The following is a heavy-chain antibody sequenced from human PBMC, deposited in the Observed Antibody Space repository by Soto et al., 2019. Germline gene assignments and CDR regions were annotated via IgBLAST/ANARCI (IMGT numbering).Heavy chain of an antibody. CDR3: TRGPRARSGVTGAY. CDR1: GFSFDSYW. J-gene: IGHJ4*02. V-gene: IGHV3-74*01. CDR2: IDYDGTTT. D-gene: IGHD2-8*01. Sequence: EVRMVESGGGLVQPGGSLRLSFVVSGFSFDSYWMHWVRQAPGHGPVWVSRIDYDGTTTNYADFVKGLFTVSRDNDRNTMYLQLNSFRPNDTAVYYCTRGPRARSGVTGAYWGQGTLVTVSS.